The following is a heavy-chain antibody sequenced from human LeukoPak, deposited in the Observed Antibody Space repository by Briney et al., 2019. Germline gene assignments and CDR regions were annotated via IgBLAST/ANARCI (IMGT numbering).Heavy chain of an antibody. CDR2: ISYDGSNK. CDR3: AKMIFSSSSVSSDY. J-gene: IGHJ4*02. CDR1: GFTFSSYA. D-gene: IGHD6-6*01. Sequence: GGSLRLSCAASGFTFSSYAMHWVRQAPGKGLEWVAVISYDGSNKYYADSVKGRFTISRDNSKNTLYLQMNSLRAEDTAVYYCAKMIFSSSSVSSDYWGQGTLVTVSS. V-gene: IGHV3-30*04.